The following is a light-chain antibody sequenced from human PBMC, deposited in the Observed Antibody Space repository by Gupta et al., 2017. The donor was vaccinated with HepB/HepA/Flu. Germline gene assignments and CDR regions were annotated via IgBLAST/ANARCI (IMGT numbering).Light chain of an antibody. Sequence: QSAPTQPPSASGSPGQSVTISCTGTSSDIVAYNLVSWYQQHPGKAPKLIIYDVFQRPSGVPDRFSGSKSGNTASLTVSGLQAEDEADYYCFSYAGNDNWVFGGGTKVTVL. CDR1: SSDIVAYNL. CDR2: DVF. CDR3: FSYAGNDNWV. J-gene: IGLJ1*01. V-gene: IGLV2-8*01.